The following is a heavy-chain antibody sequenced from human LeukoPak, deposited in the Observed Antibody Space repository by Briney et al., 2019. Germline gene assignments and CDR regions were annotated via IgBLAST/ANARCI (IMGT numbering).Heavy chain of an antibody. V-gene: IGHV4-39*01. J-gene: IGHJ4*02. CDR2: ICSSGSA. CDR3: ARPVRCSATTCTGPFDY. D-gene: IGHD6-19*01. CDR1: GGSISNRNYH. Sequence: PSETLSLTCTVSGGSISNRNYHWGWIRQPPGKGLEWIGSICSSGSAYYNPSLKSRVTTSIDTSKNQFSLRLTSVTASDTAVYYCARPVRCSATTCTGPFDYWGQGTLVTVSS.